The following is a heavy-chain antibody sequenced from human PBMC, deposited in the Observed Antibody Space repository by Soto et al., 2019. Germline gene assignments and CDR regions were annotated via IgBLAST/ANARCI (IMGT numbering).Heavy chain of an antibody. Sequence: QVRLVHSETEVKKPGASVNVSCKASGYTFTSYTISLVRQAPGQGLEWMGWISANNGNTEFAQKFQDRLTMIADTTTSTAYLELRNLRPDDTAVYYCARSLPGFDPWGQGTLVAVSS. J-gene: IGHJ5*02. V-gene: IGHV1-18*01. CDR2: ISANNGNT. CDR3: ARSLPGFDP. CDR1: GYTFTSYT.